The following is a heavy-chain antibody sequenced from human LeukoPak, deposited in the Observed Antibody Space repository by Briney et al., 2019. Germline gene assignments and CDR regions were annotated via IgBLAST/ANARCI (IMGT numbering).Heavy chain of an antibody. CDR2: ISPDGNQD. CDR1: GFTFSIFG. CDR3: AKVNNYDDY. Sequence: TGGSLRLSCAASGFTFSIFGIHWVRQAPGKGLEWVAAISPDGNQDYYTDSVKGRFTVSRDNSKNMIYLQMNSLRGEDSAVNYCAKVNNYDDYWGQGTLVTVSS. D-gene: IGHD1/OR15-1a*01. J-gene: IGHJ4*02. V-gene: IGHV3-30*18.